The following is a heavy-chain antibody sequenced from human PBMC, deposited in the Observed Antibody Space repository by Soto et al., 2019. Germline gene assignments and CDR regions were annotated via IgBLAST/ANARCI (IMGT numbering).Heavy chain of an antibody. D-gene: IGHD7-27*01. Sequence: SVKVSCKASGGNFITFAISWVRQAPGQGLEWMGEIIPISSTTKSAHKFQDRVTISADGSSSTVHMELRSLKSEDTAIYFCAKKLGIDPFGSYGLDVWGQGTTVTVSS. CDR2: IIPISSTT. CDR3: AKKLGIDPFGSYGLDV. J-gene: IGHJ6*02. V-gene: IGHV1-69*13. CDR1: GGNFITFA.